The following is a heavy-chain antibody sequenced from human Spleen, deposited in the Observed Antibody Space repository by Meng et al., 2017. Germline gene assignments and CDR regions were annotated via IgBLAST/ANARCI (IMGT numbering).Heavy chain of an antibody. CDR1: GGSITSSSYY. J-gene: IGHJ6*02. CDR2: IYYSGTT. D-gene: IGHD5-24*01. CDR3: ARDARDGYNWGFGYYGMDV. Sequence: SETLSLTCTVSGGSITSSSYYWDWVRQPPGKGLEWIGTIYYSGTTYYNPSLKSRLTISVDTSKNQFSLKLSSVTAADTAVYYCARDARDGYNWGFGYYGMDVWGQGTTVTVSS. V-gene: IGHV4-39*07.